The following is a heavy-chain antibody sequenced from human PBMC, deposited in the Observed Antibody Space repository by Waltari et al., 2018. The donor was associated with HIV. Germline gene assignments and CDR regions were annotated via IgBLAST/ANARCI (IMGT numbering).Heavy chain of an antibody. CDR1: GFTFSSHD. J-gene: IGHJ2*01. V-gene: IGHV3-7*01. CDR2: ISYDAREK. Sequence: EVKLVESGGGAVQTGGSSRLSCEGSGFTFSSHDMDWVRQTPGKGLEWVAQISYDAREKFHGDSVRGRFVVSRDNARNSIFLQMNNLRDDDTGVYFCVRQPLRHDL. CDR3: VRQPLRHDL.